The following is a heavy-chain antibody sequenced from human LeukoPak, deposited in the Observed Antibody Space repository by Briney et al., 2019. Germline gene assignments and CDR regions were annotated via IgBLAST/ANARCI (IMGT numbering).Heavy chain of an antibody. V-gene: IGHV3-66*01. CDR2: IYSGGGT. Sequence: PGGSLRLSCAASGFTVSTNYMSWVRQAPGRGLEWVSVIYSGGGTYYADSVKGRFTISRDNSKNMVSLQMSSLRAEDTAVYYCARGFRTKDYWGQGTLVTVSS. CDR1: GFTVSTNY. CDR3: ARGFRTKDY. D-gene: IGHD1-1*01. J-gene: IGHJ4*02.